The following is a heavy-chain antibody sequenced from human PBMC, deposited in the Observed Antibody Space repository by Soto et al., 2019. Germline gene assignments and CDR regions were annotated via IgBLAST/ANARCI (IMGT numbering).Heavy chain of an antibody. CDR3: ARFPYGSGSDPLDY. CDR1: GGTFSSYA. V-gene: IGHV1-69*13. D-gene: IGHD3-10*01. J-gene: IGHJ4*02. CDR2: IIPIFGTA. Sequence: GASVKVSCKASGGTFSSYAISWVRQAPGQGLEWMGGIIPIFGTANYAQKFQGRVTITADESTSTAYMELSSLRSEDTAVYYCARFPYGSGSDPLDYWGQGTLVTVSS.